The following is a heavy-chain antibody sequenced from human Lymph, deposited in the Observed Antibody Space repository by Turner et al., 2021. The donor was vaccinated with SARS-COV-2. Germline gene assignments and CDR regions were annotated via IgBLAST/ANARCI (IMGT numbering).Heavy chain of an antibody. J-gene: IGHJ4*02. Sequence: DVQLVQSGAEVKRPGESLTIAWQGSGYTFTSYWIGWVRQMPGRGLEWVGIIYPGGSDTRYRPSFQGQGTISADKSISTAYLQWSSLKASDTAMYYCARREWGGALGHIDYWGQGTLVTVSS. CDR3: ARREWGGALGHIDY. V-gene: IGHV5-51*01. CDR1: GYTFTSYW. D-gene: IGHD3-3*01. CDR2: IYPGGSDT.